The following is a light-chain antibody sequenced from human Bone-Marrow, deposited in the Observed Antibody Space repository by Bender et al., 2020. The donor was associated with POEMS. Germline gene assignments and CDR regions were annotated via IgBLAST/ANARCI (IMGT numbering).Light chain of an antibody. CDR2: EAT. J-gene: IGLJ2*01. CDR1: SSDVGGYNF. Sequence: QSALTQPASVSGSPGQSVTISCTGTSSDVGGYNFVSWYQQHPGKAPKLIIYEATKRPSGVSSRFSGSKSGNTASLTISGLQAEDEAAYYCTSYSSDITPVVFGGGTTLTVL. V-gene: IGLV2-14*02. CDR3: TSYSSDITPVV.